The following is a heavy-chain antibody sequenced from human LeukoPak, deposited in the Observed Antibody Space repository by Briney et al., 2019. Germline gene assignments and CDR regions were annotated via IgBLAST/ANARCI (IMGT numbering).Heavy chain of an antibody. D-gene: IGHD6-6*01. Sequence: GGSLRLSCAASGSTVSSNYMSWVRQAPGKGLEWVSVIYSGGSTYFADSVKGRFTISRDNSKNTLYLQMNSLRAEDTAVYYCARDNAPYTSSSSGLGLFDYWGQGTLVTVSS. J-gene: IGHJ4*02. CDR2: IYSGGST. CDR3: ARDNAPYTSSSSGLGLFDY. V-gene: IGHV3-53*01. CDR1: GSTVSSNY.